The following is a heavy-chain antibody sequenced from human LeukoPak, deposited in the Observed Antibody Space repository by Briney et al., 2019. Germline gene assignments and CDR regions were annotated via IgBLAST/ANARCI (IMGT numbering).Heavy chain of an antibody. CDR3: AKDRFFYDSGSKTN. V-gene: IGHV3-9*01. CDR1: GFPFDDYG. CDR2: ISWNSGII. J-gene: IGHJ4*02. D-gene: IGHD3-22*01. Sequence: GGSLRLSCVASGFPFDDYGMFWARQSPGKGLEWVSSISWNSGIIDYADSVKGRFTISRDNAKSSLYLQMNSLRVEDTAFYYCAKDRFFYDSGSKTNWGQGTLITVSS.